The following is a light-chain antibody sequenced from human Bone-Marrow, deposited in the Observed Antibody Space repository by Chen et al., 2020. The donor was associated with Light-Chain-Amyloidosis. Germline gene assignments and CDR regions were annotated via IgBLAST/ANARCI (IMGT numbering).Light chain of an antibody. CDR2: DDS. Sequence: SYVRTNPSSVSVDPGQTVTLTWGGNNIGSTSVHWYQQTPGQAPLLVVYDDSDRPSGIPARLSGSNSGNTAILTISRVEAGDEADYYCQVWDRSSDRPVFGGGTKLTVL. J-gene: IGLJ3*02. V-gene: IGLV3-21*02. CDR1: NIGSTS. CDR3: QVWDRSSDRPV.